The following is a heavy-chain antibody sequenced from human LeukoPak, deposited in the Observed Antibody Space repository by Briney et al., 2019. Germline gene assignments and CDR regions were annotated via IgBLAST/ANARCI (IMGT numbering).Heavy chain of an antibody. V-gene: IGHV3-48*02. Sequence: PGGSLRLSCAASGFTFSSYSMNWVRQAPGKGLEWVSYTSRSSTTIYYADSVKGRFTVSRDNAKNSLYLQMNSLRDEDTAVYYCAREISDGFDIWGQGTMVTVSS. CDR1: GFTFSSYS. D-gene: IGHD2-15*01. CDR3: AREISDGFDI. CDR2: TSRSSTTI. J-gene: IGHJ3*02.